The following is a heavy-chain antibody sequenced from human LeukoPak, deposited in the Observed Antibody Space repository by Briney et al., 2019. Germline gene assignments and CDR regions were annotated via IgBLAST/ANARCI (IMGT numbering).Heavy chain of an antibody. Sequence: PSETLSLTCSVSGYSFTSGHYWGWIRQPPGKGLEWIANIYHTGSAHYNPSLKSRVTISVDTSKNQFSLKLSSVTAADTAVYYCARGSSHFDYWGQGTLVTVSS. CDR3: ARGSSHFDY. CDR1: GYSFTSGHY. D-gene: IGHD2-2*01. J-gene: IGHJ4*02. CDR2: IYHTGSA. V-gene: IGHV4-38-2*01.